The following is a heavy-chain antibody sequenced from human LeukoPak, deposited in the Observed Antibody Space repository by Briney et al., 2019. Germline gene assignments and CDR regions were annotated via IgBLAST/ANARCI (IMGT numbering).Heavy chain of an antibody. V-gene: IGHV4-39*01. D-gene: IGHD3-10*01. J-gene: IGHJ4*02. Sequence: PSETLSLTCTVSGGSISSSSYYWGWIRQPPGKGLEWIGSIYDSGSTYYNPSLKSRVTISVDTSRNQFSLKLTSVTAADTAVYYWARQEKGFGEFRIEVFDYWGQGILVTVSS. CDR1: GGSISSSSYY. CDR2: IYDSGST. CDR3: ARQEKGFGEFRIEVFDY.